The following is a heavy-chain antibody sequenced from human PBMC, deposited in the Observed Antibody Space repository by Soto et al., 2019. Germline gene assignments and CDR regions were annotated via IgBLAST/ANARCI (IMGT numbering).Heavy chain of an antibody. CDR3: ARVPLAVATRGYWFDP. D-gene: IGHD6-19*01. J-gene: IGHJ5*02. V-gene: IGHV1-8*02. Sequence: ASVKVSCKASGYTFTSYDINWVRQATGQGLEWMGWMNPNSGNTGYAQKFQGRVTMTRNTSISTAYMELSSLRSEDTAVYYCARVPLAVATRGYWFDPWGQGTLVTVSS. CDR1: GYTFTSYD. CDR2: MNPNSGNT.